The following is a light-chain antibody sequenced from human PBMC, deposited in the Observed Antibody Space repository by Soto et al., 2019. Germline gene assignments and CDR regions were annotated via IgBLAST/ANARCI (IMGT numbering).Light chain of an antibody. V-gene: IGKV3-15*01. Sequence: EIVLTQSPGTLSLSPGERATLSCRASQGIESNLSWYQQPPGHDPRLLIYGASTRGTGITPRFIGSGSATAYSLTISSLLDEDFATYYCQQYNLRSPITFGPGTRLEIK. CDR2: GAS. J-gene: IGKJ5*01. CDR1: QGIESN. CDR3: QQYNLRSPIT.